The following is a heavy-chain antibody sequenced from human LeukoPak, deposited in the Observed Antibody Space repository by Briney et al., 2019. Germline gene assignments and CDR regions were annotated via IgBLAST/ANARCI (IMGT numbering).Heavy chain of an antibody. Sequence: PGGSLRLSCAASGFTFSSYEMNWVRQAPGKGLEWVSYISSSGSTIYYADSVKGRFTISRDNAKNSLYLQMNSLRAEDTAVYYCARDRLDSGYDWSVVSRYYYYYYMDVWGKGTTVTISS. CDR3: ARDRLDSGYDWSVVSRYYYYYYMDV. J-gene: IGHJ6*03. D-gene: IGHD5-12*01. CDR1: GFTFSSYE. V-gene: IGHV3-48*03. CDR2: ISSSGSTI.